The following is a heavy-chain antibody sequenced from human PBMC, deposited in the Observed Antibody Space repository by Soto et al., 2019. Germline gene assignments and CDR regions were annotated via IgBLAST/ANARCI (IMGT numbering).Heavy chain of an antibody. Sequence: GALRLSCAASGFTFRNYAMSLVRQAPGKGLEWVSAISGSGISTFYADSLKGRFTISRDNAKNSFYLQMNSLRAEDTAVYYCARGDYYDSSGPFSDAFDIWGRGTMVTVSS. J-gene: IGHJ3*02. CDR3: ARGDYYDSSGPFSDAFDI. CDR1: GFTFRNYA. V-gene: IGHV3-23*01. D-gene: IGHD3-22*01. CDR2: ISGSGIST.